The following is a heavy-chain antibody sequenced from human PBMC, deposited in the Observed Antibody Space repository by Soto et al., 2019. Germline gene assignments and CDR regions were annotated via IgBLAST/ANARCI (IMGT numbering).Heavy chain of an antibody. J-gene: IGHJ4*02. CDR3: ATKYGSGSTHFDY. D-gene: IGHD3-10*01. Sequence: QVQLVQSGAEVKKPGSSVKVSCTASGGTFRFYTINWVRQVPGQGLEWMGRIIPMLRMANFAQKFQGRVTMTADESTSTAYLDLRSLKSEDTAVYYCATKYGSGSTHFDYWGQGTLVTVSS. CDR1: GGTFRFYT. CDR2: IIPMLRMA. V-gene: IGHV1-69*02.